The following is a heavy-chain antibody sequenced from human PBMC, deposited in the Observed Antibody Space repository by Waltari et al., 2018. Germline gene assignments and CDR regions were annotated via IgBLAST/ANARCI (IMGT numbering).Heavy chain of an antibody. CDR1: GYSFTSYW. CDR3: ARRLRYFDGSAGSVGYFDL. V-gene: IGHV5-51*01. D-gene: IGHD3-9*01. Sequence: EVQLVQSGAEVKKPGESLKISCKGAGYSFTSYWIGWVRQMLGKGLEWMGIIYPGDSDTRYSPSFQGQVTISADKSISTAYLQWSSLKASDTAMYYCARRLRYFDGSAGSVGYFDLWGRGTLVTVSS. J-gene: IGHJ2*01. CDR2: IYPGDSDT.